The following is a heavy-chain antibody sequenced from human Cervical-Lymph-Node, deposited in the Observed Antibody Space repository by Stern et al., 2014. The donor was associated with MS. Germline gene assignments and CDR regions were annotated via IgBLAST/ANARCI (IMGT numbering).Heavy chain of an antibody. V-gene: IGHV5-51*03. CDR3: ARPPPRRKWDDPNYGMDV. D-gene: IGHD1-1*01. J-gene: IGHJ6*02. CDR1: GYTFTNNW. CDR2: IYPDDSDI. Sequence: EVQLEESGAEVKKPGESLKISCKGSGYTFTNNWIAWVRQMPGKGLEWMGIIYPDDSDIRYSPSLQGQVTISAEKSISTAYLQWSSLKAADSAVYYWARPPPRRKWDDPNYGMDVWGQGTTVTVSS.